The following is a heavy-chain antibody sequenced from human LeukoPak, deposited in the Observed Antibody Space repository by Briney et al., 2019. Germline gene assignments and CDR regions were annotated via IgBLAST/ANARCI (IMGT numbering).Heavy chain of an antibody. CDR1: GFTFSSYS. V-gene: IGHV3-48*02. D-gene: IGHD3-3*01. Sequence: GGSLRLSCAASGFTFSSYSMNWVRQAPGKGLEWVSYISSSSSTIYYADSVKGRFTISRDNAKNSLYLQMNSLRDEDTAAYYCARDGRFLEWLLWGAFDIWGQGTMVTVSS. CDR3: ARDGRFLEWLLWGAFDI. J-gene: IGHJ3*02. CDR2: ISSSSSTI.